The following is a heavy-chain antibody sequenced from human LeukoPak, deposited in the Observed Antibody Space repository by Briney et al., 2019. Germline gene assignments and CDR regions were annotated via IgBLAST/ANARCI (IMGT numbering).Heavy chain of an antibody. J-gene: IGHJ4*02. CDR1: GYSFTNFW. CDR2: IYPGDSDI. Sequence: GESLKTSCKGFGYSFTNFWIGWVRQMPGKGLECMGVIYPGDSDIKYSPSFQGQVTISADKSISTAYLQWNSLKASDTAMYYCARHWRGYCSGSGCSAVDYWGQGTLVTVSS. CDR3: ARHWRGYCSGSGCSAVDY. D-gene: IGHD2-2*01. V-gene: IGHV5-51*01.